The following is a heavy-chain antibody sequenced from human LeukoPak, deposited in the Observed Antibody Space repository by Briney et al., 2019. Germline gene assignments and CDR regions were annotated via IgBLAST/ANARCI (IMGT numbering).Heavy chain of an antibody. CDR3: AKVGIQPQDY. D-gene: IGHD5-18*01. V-gene: IGHV3-48*04. CDR1: GFTFSSYS. Sequence: GGSLRLSCAVSGFTFSSYSMNWVRQAPGKGLEWVSYISSRSDTIHYADSVKGRFTISRDNAKNSLYLQMNSLRAEDTAVYYCAKVGIQPQDYWGQGTLVTVSS. J-gene: IGHJ4*02. CDR2: ISSRSDTI.